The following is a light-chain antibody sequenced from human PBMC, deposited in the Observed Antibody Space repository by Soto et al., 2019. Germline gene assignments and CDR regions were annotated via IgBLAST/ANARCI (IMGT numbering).Light chain of an antibody. CDR3: AAWDDSVSGPV. Sequence: QPVLTQPPSASGTPGQRVTISCSGSSSNVGSNYVYWYQQYPGTAPKLLIYRNNQRPSGVPDRFSVSKSGTSASLAISGLRSEDEADYYCAAWDDSVSGPVFGGGTKVTVL. CDR1: SSNVGSNY. J-gene: IGLJ2*01. CDR2: RNN. V-gene: IGLV1-47*01.